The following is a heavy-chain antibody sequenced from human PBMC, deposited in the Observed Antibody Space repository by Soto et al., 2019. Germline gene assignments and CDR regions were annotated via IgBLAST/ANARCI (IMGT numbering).Heavy chain of an antibody. D-gene: IGHD2-8*01. CDR3: ARSNAVAQYYYYGMDV. CDR1: GFTFSSYA. J-gene: IGHJ6*02. Sequence: GGSLRLSCAASGFTFSSYAMHWVRQAPGKGLEWVAVISYDGSNKYYADSVKGRFTISRDNSKNTLYLQMSSLRAEDTAVYYCARSNAVAQYYYYGMDVWGQGTTVTVSS. V-gene: IGHV3-30-3*01. CDR2: ISYDGSNK.